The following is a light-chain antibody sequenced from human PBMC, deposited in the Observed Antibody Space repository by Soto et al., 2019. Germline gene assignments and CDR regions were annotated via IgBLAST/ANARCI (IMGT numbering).Light chain of an antibody. Sequence: EIVMTQSRATLSVSPGERATLSCRASQSVSSNLAWYQQKPGQAPRLLIYGASTRATGIPARFSGSGSGTEFTLTISSLQSEDFAVYYCQQYNNWLSTFGGGTKVEIK. V-gene: IGKV3-15*01. CDR3: QQYNNWLST. CDR2: GAS. CDR1: QSVSSN. J-gene: IGKJ4*01.